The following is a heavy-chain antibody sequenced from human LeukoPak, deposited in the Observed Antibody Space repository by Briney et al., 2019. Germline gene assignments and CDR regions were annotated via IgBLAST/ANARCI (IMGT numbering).Heavy chain of an antibody. D-gene: IGHD6-19*01. J-gene: IGHJ4*02. Sequence: AGGSLRLSCTASGFTFGDYAMSWVRQAPGKGLEWVSSISSSSSYIYYADSVKGRFTISRDNAKNSLYLQMNSLRVEDTAVYYCARAPTFSGWFDYWGQGTLVTVSS. CDR3: ARAPTFSGWFDY. CDR2: ISSSSSYI. V-gene: IGHV3-21*01. CDR1: GFTFGDYA.